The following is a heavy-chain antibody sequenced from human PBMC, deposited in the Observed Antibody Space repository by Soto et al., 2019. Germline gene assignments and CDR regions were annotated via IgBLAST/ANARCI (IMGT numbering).Heavy chain of an antibody. CDR2: ISGSTGST. CDR1: GFTFSSYD. CDR3: AKEDDD. J-gene: IGHJ4*02. Sequence: EVQLLESGGGWVQPGGSLRLSCAASGFTFSSYDMSWVRQAPGKGLEWVSTISGSTGSTYYADSVKGRFTISRDSSKSTLYIQMDRLRAEDTAVYYCAKEDDDWGQGTVVTVSS. V-gene: IGHV3-23*01.